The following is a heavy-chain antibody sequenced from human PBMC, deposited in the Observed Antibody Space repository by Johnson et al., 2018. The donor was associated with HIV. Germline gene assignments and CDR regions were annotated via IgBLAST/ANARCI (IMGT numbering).Heavy chain of an antibody. J-gene: IGHJ3*02. CDR1: SSNY. CDR2: IYSGGST. D-gene: IGHD6-19*01. CDR3: AREDVSSGYAGTFDI. Sequence: VQLVESGGGLVQPGGSLRLSCVGSSNYKSWVRQAPGKGLEWVSVIYSGGSTYYADSVKGQFTISRDTSTNTVYLQMNSLSPEDTAVYYGAREDVSSGYAGTFDIWGQGTLVTVSS. V-gene: IGHV3-66*02.